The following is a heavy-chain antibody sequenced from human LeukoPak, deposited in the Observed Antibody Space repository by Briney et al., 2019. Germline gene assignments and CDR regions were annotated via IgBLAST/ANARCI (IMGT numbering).Heavy chain of an antibody. V-gene: IGHV4-59*01. D-gene: IGHD2-21*01. CDR1: GGSIRNYY. Sequence: SETLSLTCTVSGGSIRNYYWNWIRRPPAKGLEWIGYTSDSGNTDYKPSLKSRVTIPVDTSKNQFSLKLTSATAADTAVYYCARWHSHGRYFDYWGQGALVTVSS. J-gene: IGHJ4*02. CDR2: TSDSGNT. CDR3: ARWHSHGRYFDY.